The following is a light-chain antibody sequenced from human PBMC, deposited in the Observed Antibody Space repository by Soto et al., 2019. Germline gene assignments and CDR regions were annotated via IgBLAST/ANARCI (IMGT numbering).Light chain of an antibody. V-gene: IGKV3-11*01. Sequence: EIVLTQSPATLSLSPGERATLSCRASQSVSSYLAWYQQKPGQAPRLLIYDASNRATGIPARFSGSGSGTDFTLTSSSLEPEVLAVYYCQQRSNWPPTFGQGTKLEIK. J-gene: IGKJ2*01. CDR3: QQRSNWPPT. CDR2: DAS. CDR1: QSVSSY.